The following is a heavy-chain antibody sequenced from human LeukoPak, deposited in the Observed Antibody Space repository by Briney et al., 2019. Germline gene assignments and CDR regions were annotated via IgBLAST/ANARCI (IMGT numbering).Heavy chain of an antibody. CDR3: AGPPIGRLSDRPGYYHYMDV. CDR1: GFTFSSYA. CDR2: ISGSGGST. V-gene: IGHV3-23*01. J-gene: IGHJ6*03. D-gene: IGHD5-12*01. Sequence: GGSLRLSCAASGFTFSSYAMSWVRQAPGKGLEWVSAISGSGGSTYYADSVKGRSTISSDNSKSTLYLQMNNLRAEDTAVYYCAGPPIGRLSDRPGYYHYMDVWGKGTTVTVSS.